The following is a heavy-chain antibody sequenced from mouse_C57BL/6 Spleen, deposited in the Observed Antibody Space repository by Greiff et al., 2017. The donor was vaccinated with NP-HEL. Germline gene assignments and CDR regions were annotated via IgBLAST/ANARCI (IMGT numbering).Heavy chain of an antibody. D-gene: IGHD2-3*01. CDR1: GFTFTDYY. V-gene: IGHV5-12*01. Sequence: EVQLVESGGGLVQPGGSLKLSCAASGFTFTDYYMYWVRQTPEKRLEWVAYISTGGGSTYYPDTVKGRFTISRDNAKNTLYLQMSRLKSEDTAMYDCARPPIYDGYDSSYYAMDYWGQGTSVTVSS. J-gene: IGHJ4*01. CDR2: ISTGGGST. CDR3: ARPPIYDGYDSSYYAMDY.